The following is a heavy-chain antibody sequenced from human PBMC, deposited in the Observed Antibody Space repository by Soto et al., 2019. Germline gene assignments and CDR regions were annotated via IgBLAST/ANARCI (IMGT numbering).Heavy chain of an antibody. Sequence: PGGSLRLSCAASGFTFSSYTMHWVRQTPGKGLEWVAVISYDGSDKYYADSVTGRFTISRDNSKNTLYLQMSSLRAEDTAVYYCVKDPPGFYDYYYGMDVWGQGTTVTVSS. CDR2: ISYDGSDK. J-gene: IGHJ6*02. CDR3: VKDPPGFYDYYYGMDV. CDR1: GFTFSSYT. V-gene: IGHV3-30*14.